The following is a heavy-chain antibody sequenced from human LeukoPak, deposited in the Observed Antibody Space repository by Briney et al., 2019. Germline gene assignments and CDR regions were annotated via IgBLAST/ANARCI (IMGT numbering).Heavy chain of an antibody. V-gene: IGHV3-11*01. CDR1: GFTFSDYY. J-gene: IGHJ3*02. CDR2: ISSSGSTI. Sequence: GGSLRLSCAASGFTFSDYYMRWIRQAPGKGLEWVSYISSSGSTIYYADSVKGRFTISRDNAKNSLYLQMNSLRAEDTAVYYCARDRYGDYDDAFGIWGQGTMVTVSS. D-gene: IGHD4-17*01. CDR3: ARDRYGDYDDAFGI.